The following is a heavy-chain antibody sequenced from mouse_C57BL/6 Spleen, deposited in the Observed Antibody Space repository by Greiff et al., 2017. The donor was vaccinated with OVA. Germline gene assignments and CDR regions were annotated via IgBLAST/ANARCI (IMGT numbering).Heavy chain of an antibody. J-gene: IGHJ3*01. V-gene: IGHV1-26*01. CDR1: GYTFTDYY. CDR3: ARDYDYDREAWFAY. D-gene: IGHD2-4*01. CDR2: INPNNGGT. Sequence: EVKLQQSGPELVKPGASVKISCKASGYTFTDYYMNWVKQSHGKSLEWIGDINPNNGGTSYNQKFKGKATLTVDKSSSTAYMELRSLTSEDSAVYYCARDYDYDREAWFAYWGQGTLVTVSA.